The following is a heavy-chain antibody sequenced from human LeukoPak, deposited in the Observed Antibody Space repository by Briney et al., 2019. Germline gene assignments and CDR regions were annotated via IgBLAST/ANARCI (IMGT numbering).Heavy chain of an antibody. CDR2: MHYSGDS. J-gene: IGHJ4*02. D-gene: IGHD1-1*01. CDR3: ARDLELERNRWNYFES. CDR1: GGSFSSFF. Sequence: PSETLSLTCDVYGGSFSSFFWSWIRQPPGKGLEWIGSMHYSGDSKYNPSLKSRVSLSIDTSKQQFSLRLSSVTAADTAVYYCARDLELERNRWNYFESWGQGTLVTVSS. V-gene: IGHV4-59*01.